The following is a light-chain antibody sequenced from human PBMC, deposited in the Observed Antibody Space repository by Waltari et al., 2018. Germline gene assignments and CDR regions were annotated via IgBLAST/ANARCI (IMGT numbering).Light chain of an antibody. Sequence: QSVLTQPPSASGTPGQRVTISCSGSSTNIGSNYVYWYQQLPGTAPKLLIYTSDQRPSGVPCRCSGAKSGTSASLAISGLRSEDEADYYCAAWDDSLSGRVFGGGTKLTVL. CDR2: TSD. CDR1: STNIGSNY. J-gene: IGLJ3*02. CDR3: AAWDDSLSGRV. V-gene: IGLV1-47*01.